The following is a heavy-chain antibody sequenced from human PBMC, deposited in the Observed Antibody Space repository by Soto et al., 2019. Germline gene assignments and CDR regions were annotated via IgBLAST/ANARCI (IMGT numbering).Heavy chain of an antibody. CDR1: GFIFRDWF. J-gene: IGHJ4*02. CDR2: ISKDSGRAT. Sequence: GGSLRLSCAASGFIFRDWFMSWIRQAPGKGLEWISYISKDSGRATRYADSVKGRFTISRDNVKNSLYLQMNSLRAEDTAVYYCASGTNGAFFVYWGQGILVTVSS. V-gene: IGHV3-11*01. D-gene: IGHD2-8*01. CDR3: ASGTNGAFFVY.